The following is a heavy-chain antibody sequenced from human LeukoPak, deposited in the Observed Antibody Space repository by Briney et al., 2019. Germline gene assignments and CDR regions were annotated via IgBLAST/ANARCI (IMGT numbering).Heavy chain of an antibody. V-gene: IGHV3-30-3*01. D-gene: IGHD6-13*01. CDR2: IAYDGSNK. J-gene: IGHJ4*02. Sequence: GGSLRLSCAASGFTFSNYAMHWVRQAPGKGLEWVAVIAYDGSNKYYADSVKGRFTISRDNSKNTLYLQLNSLRAEDTAVYYCARTGYRAAAGTEPDYWGQGTLVTVSS. CDR1: GFTFSNYA. CDR3: ARTGYRAAAGTEPDY.